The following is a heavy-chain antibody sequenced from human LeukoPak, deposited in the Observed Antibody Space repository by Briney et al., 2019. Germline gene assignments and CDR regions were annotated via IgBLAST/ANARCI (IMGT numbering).Heavy chain of an antibody. V-gene: IGHV4-38-2*01. Sequence: KPSETLSLTRALSGHSIRCGYYWAWIRQPPGKGLEWIGSIYHSGSTYYNPSLKSRVTISVDTSKNQFSLKLSSVTAADTAVYYCARTRREYQLLSFDYWGQGTLVTVSS. CDR1: GHSIRCGYY. CDR2: IYHSGST. D-gene: IGHD2-2*01. CDR3: ARTRREYQLLSFDY. J-gene: IGHJ4*02.